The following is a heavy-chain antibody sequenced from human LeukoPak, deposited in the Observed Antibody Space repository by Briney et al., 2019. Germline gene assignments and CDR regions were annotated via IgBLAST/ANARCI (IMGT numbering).Heavy chain of an antibody. CDR3: VRDFMYNTARTGC. V-gene: IGHV3-21*01. CDR1: GFTFGSYS. J-gene: IGHJ4*02. Sequence: GGSLRLSCAASGFTFGSYSMNWVRQAPGKGLEWVSSISSSSSYIYYADSVKGRFTISRDNAKNTLYLQMNSLRAEDTAVYYCVRDFMYNTARTGCWGQGTLVTVSS. D-gene: IGHD5-18*01. CDR2: ISSSSSYI.